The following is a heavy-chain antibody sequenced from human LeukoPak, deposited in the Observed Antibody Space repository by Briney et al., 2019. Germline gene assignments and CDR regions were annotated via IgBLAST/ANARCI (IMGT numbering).Heavy chain of an antibody. CDR2: IYTSGRT. CDR1: GGSISSYY. Sequence: PSETLSLTCTVSGGSISSYYWSWIRQPAGKGRDWIGRIYTSGRTNYKPSLKSRGTMSVDTSQSPFYLKLSSVTAAHTAVYYCARDFGVAVAGSLDSWGQGQLVTVSS. D-gene: IGHD6-19*01. J-gene: IGHJ4*02. CDR3: ARDFGVAVAGSLDS. V-gene: IGHV4-4*07.